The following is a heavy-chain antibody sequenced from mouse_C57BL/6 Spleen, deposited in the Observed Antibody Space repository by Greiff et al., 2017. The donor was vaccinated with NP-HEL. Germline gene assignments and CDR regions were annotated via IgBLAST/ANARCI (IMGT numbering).Heavy chain of an antibody. V-gene: IGHV2-2*01. CDR1: GFSLTSYG. CDR2: IWSGGST. J-gene: IGHJ4*01. Sequence: VKLQESGPGLVQPSQSLSITCTGSGFSLTSYGVHWVRQSPGKGLEWLGVIWSGGSTDYNAAFISRLSISKDNSKSQVFFKMNSLQADDTAVYYCARGRYGSSYGAMDYWGQGTSVTVSS. D-gene: IGHD1-1*01. CDR3: ARGRYGSSYGAMDY.